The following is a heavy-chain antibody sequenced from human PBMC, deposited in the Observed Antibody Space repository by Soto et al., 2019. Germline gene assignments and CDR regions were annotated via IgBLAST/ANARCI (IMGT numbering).Heavy chain of an antibody. CDR3: VKYDGSGSYSSYYYYYYGMDV. V-gene: IGHV3-64D*08. D-gene: IGHD3-10*01. CDR2: ISSNGGST. Sequence: GGSLRLSCSASGFTFSSYAMHWVRQAPGKGLEYVSAISSNGGSTYYADSVKGRFTISRDNSKNTLYLQMSSLRAEDTAVYYCVKYDGSGSYSSYYYYYYGMDVWGQGTTVTVSS. CDR1: GFTFSSYA. J-gene: IGHJ6*02.